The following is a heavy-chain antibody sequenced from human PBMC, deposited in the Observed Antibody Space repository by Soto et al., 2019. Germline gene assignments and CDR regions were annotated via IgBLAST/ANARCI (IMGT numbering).Heavy chain of an antibody. Sequence: PSETLSLTCTVSGASIITDNYFWVWIRQSPRRGLELIGSISYSGRTYDNPSLQSRVTISIDASKNQFSLKLTSVTTADTAVYYCERRRASDSGGNHHPYYVDWWGQGALVTVSS. CDR3: ERRRASDSGGNHHPYYVDW. D-gene: IGHD4-17*01. CDR2: ISYSGRT. V-gene: IGHV4-39*01. J-gene: IGHJ4*02. CDR1: GASIITDNYF.